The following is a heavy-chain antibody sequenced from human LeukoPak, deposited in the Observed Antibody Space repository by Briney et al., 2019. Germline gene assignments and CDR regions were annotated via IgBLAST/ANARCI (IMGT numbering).Heavy chain of an antibody. CDR2: INPSGGST. D-gene: IGHD6-13*01. CDR1: GYTFTSYY. CDR3: ASAPSIAAAGTTLDY. Sequence: ASVKVSCKASGYTFTSYYMHWVRQAPGQGLEWMGIINPSGGSTSYAQKFQGRVTMTRDTSTSTVYMELSSLRSEDTAVYYCASAPSIAAAGTTLDYWGQGTLVTVSS. J-gene: IGHJ4*02. V-gene: IGHV1-46*01.